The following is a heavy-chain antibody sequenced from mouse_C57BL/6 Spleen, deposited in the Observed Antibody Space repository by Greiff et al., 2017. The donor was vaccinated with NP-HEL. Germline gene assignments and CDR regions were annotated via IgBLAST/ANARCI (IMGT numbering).Heavy chain of an antibody. CDR1: GYTFTDYN. CDR2: INPNNGGT. J-gene: IGHJ4*01. Sequence: VHVKQSGPELVKPGASVKIPCKASGYTFTDYNMDWVKQSHGKSLEWIGDINPNNGGTIYNQKFKGKATLTVDKSSSTAYMELRSLTSEDTAVYYCAREGGLRGTMDYWGQGTSVTVSS. CDR3: AREGGLRGTMDY. D-gene: IGHD2-4*01. V-gene: IGHV1-18*01.